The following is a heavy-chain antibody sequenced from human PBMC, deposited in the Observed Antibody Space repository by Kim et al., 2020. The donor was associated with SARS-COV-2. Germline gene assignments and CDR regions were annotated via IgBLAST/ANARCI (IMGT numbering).Heavy chain of an antibody. D-gene: IGHD4-4*01. V-gene: IGHV4-30-2*01. Sequence: TDYTPSLKSRLSISMDRSRTRFSRTLTSVTAADTAVYYCARGPYSNYFDYWGQGTLVAVSS. J-gene: IGHJ4*02. CDR3: ARGPYSNYFDY. CDR2: T.